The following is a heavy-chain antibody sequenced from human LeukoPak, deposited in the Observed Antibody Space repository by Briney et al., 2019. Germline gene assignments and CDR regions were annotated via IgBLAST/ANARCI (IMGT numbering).Heavy chain of an antibody. CDR2: INPNSGNT. J-gene: IGHJ4*02. D-gene: IGHD3-22*01. CDR3: ARGLNYYDGSGYSYYFDY. V-gene: IGHV1-8*03. Sequence: GASVKVSCKASGYTFTSYDINWVRQATGQGLEWMGWINPNSGNTGYAQKFQGRVTITRNTSISTAYMELSSLRSEDTAVYYCARGLNYYDGSGYSYYFDYWGQGTLVTVSS. CDR1: GYTFTSYD.